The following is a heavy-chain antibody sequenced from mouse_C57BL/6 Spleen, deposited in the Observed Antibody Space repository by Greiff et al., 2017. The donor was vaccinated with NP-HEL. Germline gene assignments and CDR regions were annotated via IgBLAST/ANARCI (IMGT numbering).Heavy chain of an antibody. CDR2: IDPSDSYT. V-gene: IGHV1-50*01. D-gene: IGHD1-1*01. Sequence: QVQLQQPGAELVKPGASVKLSCKASGYTFTSYWMQWVKQRPGQGLEWIGEIDPSDSYTNYNQKFKGKATLPVDTSSSTSYMQLSSLTSEDSAVYYCARGVITTVVASWYFDVWGTGTTVTVSS. J-gene: IGHJ1*03. CDR1: GYTFTSYW. CDR3: ARGVITTVVASWYFDV.